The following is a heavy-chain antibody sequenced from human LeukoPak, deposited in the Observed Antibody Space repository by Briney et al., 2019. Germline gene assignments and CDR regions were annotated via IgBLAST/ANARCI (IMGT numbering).Heavy chain of an antibody. V-gene: IGHV4-59*12. CDR3: ARDSPYSGSYWNPFDI. J-gene: IGHJ3*02. CDR1: GGSISSYY. D-gene: IGHD1-26*01. CDR2: IYYSGST. Sequence: SETLSLTCTVSGGSISSYYWSWIRQPPGKGLEWIGSIYYSGSTYYNPSLKSRVTISVDTSKNQFSLKLSSVTAADTAVYYCARDSPYSGSYWNPFDIWGQGTMVTVSS.